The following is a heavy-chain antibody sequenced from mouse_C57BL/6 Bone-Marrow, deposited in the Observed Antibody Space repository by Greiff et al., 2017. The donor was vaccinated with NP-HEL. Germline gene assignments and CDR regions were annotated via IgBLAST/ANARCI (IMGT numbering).Heavy chain of an antibody. CDR1: GYTFTSYW. D-gene: IGHD1-1*01. J-gene: IGHJ1*03. Sequence: QVQLQQPGAELVRPGSSVKLSCKASGYTFTSYWMHWVKQRPIQGLEWIGNIDPSDSETHYNQKFKDKATLTVDKSSSTAYMQLSSLTSEDSAVYYYARGYYCGSSTYWYFDVWGTGTTVTVSS. CDR3: ARGYYCGSSTYWYFDV. V-gene: IGHV1-52*01. CDR2: IDPSDSET.